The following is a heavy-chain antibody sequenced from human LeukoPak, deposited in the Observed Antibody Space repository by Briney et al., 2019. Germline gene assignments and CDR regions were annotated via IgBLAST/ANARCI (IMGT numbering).Heavy chain of an antibody. CDR1: GFTFSDAW. J-gene: IGHJ3*02. Sequence: GGSLRLSCVASGFTFSDAWVNWVRQATGKGLEWVGRIKRKADGGPTDYAAPVKGRFTISRDDSKDTLYLQMNSLKTEDTAMYYCTTNDAFDIWGQGTMVTVSS. V-gene: IGHV3-15*01. CDR3: TTNDAFDI. CDR2: IKRKADGGPT.